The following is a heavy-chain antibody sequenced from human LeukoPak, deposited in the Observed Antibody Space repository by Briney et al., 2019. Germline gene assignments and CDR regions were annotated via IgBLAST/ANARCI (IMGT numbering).Heavy chain of an antibody. V-gene: IGHV3-23*01. CDR2: VSESGDGT. D-gene: IGHD1-26*01. CDR1: GFSFSSYA. J-gene: IGHJ4*02. CDR3: AKGKVNHLGALDF. Sequence: GGSLRLSYAASGFSFSSYAMSWVRQAPGTGLEWVSSVSESGDGTYYADSVMGRFIISRDNSRKTFHLQMDSLRADDTAIYYCAKGKVNHLGALDFWGQGTLVTVSS.